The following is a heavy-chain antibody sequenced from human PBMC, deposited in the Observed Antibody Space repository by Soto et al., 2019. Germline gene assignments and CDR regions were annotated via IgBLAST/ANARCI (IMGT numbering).Heavy chain of an antibody. CDR3: ARDLSVLVPASAVMDV. Sequence: GGSPRISCAASGFTFCSYWMSWVRQDPGKGLEWVANIKQDGSEKYYVDSVKGRFTISRDNAKNSLYLQMNSLRAEDTAVYYCARDLSVLVPASAVMDVWGQGTTVTVSS. V-gene: IGHV3-7*01. D-gene: IGHD2-2*01. J-gene: IGHJ6*02. CDR1: GFTFCSYW. CDR2: IKQDGSEK.